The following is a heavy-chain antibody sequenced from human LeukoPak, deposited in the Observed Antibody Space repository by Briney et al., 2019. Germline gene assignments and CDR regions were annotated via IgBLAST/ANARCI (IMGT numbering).Heavy chain of an antibody. Sequence: GGSLRLSCAASGFTFSDYYTSWIRQAPGKGLEWVSYISSSGSTIYYADSVKGRFTISRDNAKNSLYLQMNSLRAEDTAVYYCARDLSLHSSSWGPGYWGQGTLVTVSS. CDR3: ARDLSLHSSSWGPGY. CDR2: ISSSGSTI. CDR1: GFTFSDYY. J-gene: IGHJ4*02. V-gene: IGHV3-11*04. D-gene: IGHD6-13*01.